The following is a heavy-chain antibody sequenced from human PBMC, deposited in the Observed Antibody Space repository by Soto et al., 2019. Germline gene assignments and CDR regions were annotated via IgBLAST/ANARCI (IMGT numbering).Heavy chain of an antibody. CDR1: GGTFSSYA. Sequence: QVQLVQSGAEVKKPGSSVKVSCKASGGTFSSYAISWVRQAPGQGLEWMGGIIPICGTANYAQKFQGRVTITADESTRTAYREPGSLRSEDTAVYYCARHNRRAAHYGRDVWGNGTTVIVSS. CDR2: IIPICGTA. D-gene: IGHD6-25*01. CDR3: ARHNRRAAHYGRDV. J-gene: IGHJ6*04. V-gene: IGHV1-69*12.